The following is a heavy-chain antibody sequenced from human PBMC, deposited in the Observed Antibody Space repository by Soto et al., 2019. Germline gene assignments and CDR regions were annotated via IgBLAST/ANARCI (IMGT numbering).Heavy chain of an antibody. CDR2: INPNSGGT. D-gene: IGHD3-22*01. V-gene: IGHV1-2*02. J-gene: IGHJ6*02. Sequence: GASVKVSCKASGYTFTGYYMHWVRQAPGQGLEWMGWINPNSGGTSYAQKFQGRVTMTRDTSTSTVYMELSSLRSEDTAVYYCARDSWGRYYDSSGYYTPAKGGMDVWGQGTTVTVSS. CDR1: GYTFTGYY. CDR3: ARDSWGRYYDSSGYYTPAKGGMDV.